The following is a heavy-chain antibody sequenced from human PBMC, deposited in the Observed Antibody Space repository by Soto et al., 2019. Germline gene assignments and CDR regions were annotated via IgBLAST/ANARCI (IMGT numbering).Heavy chain of an antibody. CDR2: IIAVFGTP. Sequence: QVQLVQSGAEVKKPGSSVRVSCKVSGDSFSTYAVSWVRQAPGQGLEWMGGIIAVFGTPSYAQKFKDRVTIIADESTTTVYMDLISLRSEDSAIYYCARPRIAGHYFYTMDVWDQGTTVAVSS. D-gene: IGHD6-6*01. CDR3: ARPRIAGHYFYTMDV. J-gene: IGHJ6*02. CDR1: GDSFSTYA. V-gene: IGHV1-69*01.